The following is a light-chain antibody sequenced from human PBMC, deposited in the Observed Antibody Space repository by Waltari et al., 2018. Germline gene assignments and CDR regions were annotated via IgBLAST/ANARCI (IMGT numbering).Light chain of an antibody. CDR3: MQALQTPWT. J-gene: IGKJ1*01. Sequence: DIVMTQSPLSLPVTPGEPASLSCRSRQSLLHSNGYNYLAWYVQKAGQSPQLLIHLGSNRASGVPDRFSGSGSGTDFTLKISRVEAEDVGVYYCMQALQTPWTFGQGTKVEMK. V-gene: IGKV2-28*01. CDR2: LGS. CDR1: QSLLHSNGYNY.